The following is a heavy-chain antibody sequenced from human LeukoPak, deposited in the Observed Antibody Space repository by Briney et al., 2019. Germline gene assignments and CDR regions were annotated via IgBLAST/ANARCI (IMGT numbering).Heavy chain of an antibody. J-gene: IGHJ4*02. V-gene: IGHV5-51*01. Sequence: GESLKISCKGSGYSFTSYWIGWVRQMPGKGLEWMGIIYPDDSDTTYSPSFQGQVTISADESISTAYLQWSSLEASDTAIYYCARHGHSSGSSYWGQGTLVTVSS. CDR3: ARHGHSSGSSY. D-gene: IGHD6-19*01. CDR1: GYSFTSYW. CDR2: IYPDDSDT.